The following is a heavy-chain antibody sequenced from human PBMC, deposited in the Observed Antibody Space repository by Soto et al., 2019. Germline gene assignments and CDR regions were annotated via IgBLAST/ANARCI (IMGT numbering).Heavy chain of an antibody. J-gene: IGHJ6*02. D-gene: IGHD1-26*01. Sequence: EAQLVESGGGLVQPGGSLRLSCAASGFTFNSYWMTWVRQAPGKGLEWVANIKEDGSEKYYVDSVKGRFTISRDNAENSVYLQMNSLRVEHTAVYYCARDRPRRVGSYPSFYYFVIDVWGPGTTVTVSS. CDR1: GFTFNSYW. V-gene: IGHV3-7*03. CDR2: IKEDGSEK. CDR3: ARDRPRRVGSYPSFYYFVIDV.